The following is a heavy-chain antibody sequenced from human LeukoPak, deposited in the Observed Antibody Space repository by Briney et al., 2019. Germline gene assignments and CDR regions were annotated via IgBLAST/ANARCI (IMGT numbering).Heavy chain of an antibody. CDR1: GYTFTNYA. CDR2: IGAYSGNT. Sequence: ASVKVSCKASGYTFTNYAISWVRQAPGQGLEWMGWIGAYSGNTDYAQKLQGRVTMTIDASTSTAYMELRSLRSDDTAVYYCARGFCSSTTCYKLFWLDPWGQGTLVTVSS. CDR3: ARGFCSSTTCYKLFWLDP. J-gene: IGHJ5*02. V-gene: IGHV1-18*01. D-gene: IGHD2-2*02.